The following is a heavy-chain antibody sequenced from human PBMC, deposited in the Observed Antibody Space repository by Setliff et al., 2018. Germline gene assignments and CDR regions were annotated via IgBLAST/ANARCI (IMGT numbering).Heavy chain of an antibody. CDR1: GGSISPYF. J-gene: IGHJ6*03. Sequence: PSQTLSLTCTVSGGSISPYFWSWIRQPAGKGLEWIGRIYASGSTSYNPSLKSRVTISVDMSKNQFSLKLSSVTAADTAVYYRARESYYYYMDVWGKGTTVTVSS. CDR3: ARESYYYYMDV. V-gene: IGHV4-4*07. CDR2: IYASGST.